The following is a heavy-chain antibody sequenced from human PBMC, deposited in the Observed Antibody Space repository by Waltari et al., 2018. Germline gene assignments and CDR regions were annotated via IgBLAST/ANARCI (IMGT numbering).Heavy chain of an antibody. Sequence: EVQLVESGGGLVQPGGSLRLSCAASGFTVSSNYMSWVRQAPGKGLEWVSVIYCGGSTYYADSVKGRFTISRHNSKNTLYLQMNSLRAEDTAVYYCARSTRYYDSNALFDPWGQGTLVTVSS. CDR3: ARSTRYYDSNALFDP. D-gene: IGHD3-22*01. V-gene: IGHV3-53*04. CDR1: GFTVSSNY. CDR2: IYCGGST. J-gene: IGHJ5*02.